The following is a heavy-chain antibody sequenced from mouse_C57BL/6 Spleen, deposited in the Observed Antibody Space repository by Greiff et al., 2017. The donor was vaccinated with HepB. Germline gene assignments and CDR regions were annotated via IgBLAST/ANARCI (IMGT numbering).Heavy chain of an antibody. D-gene: IGHD2-3*01. CDR3: ARWSFAY. V-gene: IGHV5-17*01. CDR1: GFTFSDHG. Sequence: EVQGVESGGGLVKPGGSLKLSCAASGFTFSDHGMHWVRQAPEKGLEWVAYISSGSSTIYYADTVKGRFTISRDNAKNTLFLQMTILRSADSAMYYCARWSFAYWGQGTLVTVSA. CDR2: ISSGSSTI. J-gene: IGHJ3*01.